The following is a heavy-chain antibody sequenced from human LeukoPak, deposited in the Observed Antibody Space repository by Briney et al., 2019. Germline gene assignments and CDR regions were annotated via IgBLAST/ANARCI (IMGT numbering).Heavy chain of an antibody. D-gene: IGHD1-1*01. J-gene: IGHJ4*02. CDR3: ARDWGNWDFDY. V-gene: IGHV3-48*03. Sequence: QPGGSLRLSCAASGFTFSSYDMNWVRQAPGKGLEWVSYISSSGSTIYYADSVKGRFTISRDNAKNSLYLQMNSLRAEDTAVYYCARDWGNWDFDYWGQGTLVIVSS. CDR2: ISSSGSTI. CDR1: GFTFSSYD.